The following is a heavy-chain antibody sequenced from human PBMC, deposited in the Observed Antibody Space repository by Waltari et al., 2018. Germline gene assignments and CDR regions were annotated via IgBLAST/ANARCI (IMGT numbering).Heavy chain of an antibody. CDR2: IDPNSGDT. CDR3: ARWTFYYESDWFDP. V-gene: IGHV1-2*02. D-gene: IGHD3-22*01. CDR1: GYTFSGHH. Sequence: QVQLVQSGAEVKKPGASVKVSCKASGYTFSGHHMHWVRQAPGQGLEWRGWIDPNSGDTNYAQKFQGRVTLTRDTSISTAYLELSRLRSDDTAIYYCARWTFYYESDWFDPWGQGTLVTVSS. J-gene: IGHJ5*02.